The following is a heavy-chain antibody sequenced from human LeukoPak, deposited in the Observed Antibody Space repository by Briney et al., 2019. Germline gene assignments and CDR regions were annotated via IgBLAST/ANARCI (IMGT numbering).Heavy chain of an antibody. J-gene: IGHJ4*02. V-gene: IGHV4-61*08. CDR1: GGSVSSGAYY. D-gene: IGHD4-11*01. Sequence: SETLSLTCTVSGGSVSSGAYYWSWIRQPPGKGLEWIGYIYSSGSTNYNPSLRSRVTISIDTSKNQFSLKLSSVTAADTAVYYCAREGTTVTHFDYWGQGTLVTVSS. CDR3: AREGTTVTHFDY. CDR2: IYSSGST.